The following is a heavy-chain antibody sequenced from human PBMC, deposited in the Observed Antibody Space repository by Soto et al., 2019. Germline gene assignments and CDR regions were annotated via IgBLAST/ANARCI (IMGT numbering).Heavy chain of an antibody. CDR1: GFTFSSYA. CDR2: ISGSGGST. V-gene: IGHV3-23*01. D-gene: IGHD6-13*01. CDR3: AKWSGGGAAGIQD. Sequence: EVQLLESGGGLVQPGGSLRLSCAASGFTFSSYAMSWVRQAPGKGLEWGSAISGSGGSTYYADSVKGRFTISRDNSKNTLYLHMNSLRAEDTAVYYCAKWSGGGAAGIQDWGQGTLVTVSS. J-gene: IGHJ1*01.